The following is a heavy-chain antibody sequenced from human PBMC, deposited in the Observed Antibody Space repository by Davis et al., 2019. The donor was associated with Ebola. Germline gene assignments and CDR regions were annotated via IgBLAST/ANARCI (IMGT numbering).Heavy chain of an antibody. D-gene: IGHD2/OR15-2a*01. CDR2: ISTYSSYT. Sequence: PGGSLRLSCAASGFTFSDYYMSWIRQAPGKGLECVSYISTYSSYTHFADSVKGRFTISRDNAKNSLYLQRNSLRDEDTAVYFCARRILSPSRGGMDVWGRGTTVIVSS. CDR3: ARRILSPSRGGMDV. V-gene: IGHV3-11*06. J-gene: IGHJ6*02. CDR1: GFTFSDYY.